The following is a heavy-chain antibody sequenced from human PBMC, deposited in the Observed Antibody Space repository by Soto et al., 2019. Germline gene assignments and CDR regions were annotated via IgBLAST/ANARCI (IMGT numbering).Heavy chain of an antibody. CDR1: GFTFSSYS. D-gene: IGHD2-2*01. Sequence: PGGSLRLSCAASGFTFSSYSMNWVRQAPGKGLEWVSYISSSSSTIYYADSVKGRFTISRDNAKNSLYLQMNSLRAEDTAVYYCAAVVVPAAIVDTAMAAADYWGQGTLVTVSS. J-gene: IGHJ4*02. CDR3: AAVVVPAAIVDTAMAAADY. V-gene: IGHV3-48*01. CDR2: ISSSSSTI.